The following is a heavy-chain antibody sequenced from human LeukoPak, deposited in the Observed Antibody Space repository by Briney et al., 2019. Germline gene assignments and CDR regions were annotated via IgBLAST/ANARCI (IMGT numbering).Heavy chain of an antibody. V-gene: IGHV3-33*01. D-gene: IGHD3-9*01. Sequence: QSGRSLRLSCAASGFAFSSYGMHWVRQAPGKGLEWVAVVWYDGSNKYYADSVKGRFTISRDNSKNTLYLQMNSLRAEDTAMYYCARGHGNYDILSGSYGGTYFDCWGQGTLVTVSS. CDR3: ARGHGNYDILSGSYGGTYFDC. CDR1: GFAFSSYG. CDR2: VWYDGSNK. J-gene: IGHJ4*02.